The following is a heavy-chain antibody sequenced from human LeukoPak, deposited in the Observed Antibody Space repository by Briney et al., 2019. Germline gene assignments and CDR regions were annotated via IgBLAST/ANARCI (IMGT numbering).Heavy chain of an antibody. V-gene: IGHV3-13*01. CDR3: TKEFCGSRAACAGGSYYDF. CDR1: GFTFSKDD. D-gene: IGHD2-15*01. Sequence: GGSLRLSCAASGFTFSKDDFHWVRPAPAKGLEWVAAIGVTGDTYYADSVKGRFTISREYAANSLYLQMRSLGAGDTALYYCTKEFCGSRAACAGGSYYDFWGRGALVTVSS. J-gene: IGHJ2*01. CDR2: IGVTGDT.